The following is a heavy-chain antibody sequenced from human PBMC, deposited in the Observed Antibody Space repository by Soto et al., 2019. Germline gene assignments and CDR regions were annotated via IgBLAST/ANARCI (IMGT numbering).Heavy chain of an antibody. D-gene: IGHD4-17*01. Sequence: GGSLRLSCAASGFTFSSYGMHWVRQAPGKGLEWVAVIWYDGSNKYYADSVKGRFTISRDNSKNTLYLQMNSLRAEDTAVYYCARDPQADYPKSPYGMDVWGQGTTVTVSS. CDR3: ARDPQADYPKSPYGMDV. V-gene: IGHV3-33*01. CDR2: IWYDGSNK. CDR1: GFTFSSYG. J-gene: IGHJ6*02.